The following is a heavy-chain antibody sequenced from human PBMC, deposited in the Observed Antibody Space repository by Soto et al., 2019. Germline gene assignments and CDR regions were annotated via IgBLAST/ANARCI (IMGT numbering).Heavy chain of an antibody. Sequence: GGSLRLSCVASGSTFSSDVMSWVRQAPGKGLEWVSGISGGSTYYADSVQGRFTISRDNSKNTLYLQMNSLRAEDTAVYYCAKSRSGWYWGYFDYWGQGTVVTVSS. CDR2: ISGGST. CDR1: GSTFSSDV. D-gene: IGHD6-19*01. CDR3: AKSRSGWYWGYFDY. J-gene: IGHJ4*02. V-gene: IGHV3-23*01.